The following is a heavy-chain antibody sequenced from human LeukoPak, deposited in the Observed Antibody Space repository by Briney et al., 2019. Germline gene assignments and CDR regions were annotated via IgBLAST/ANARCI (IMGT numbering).Heavy chain of an antibody. CDR2: IWYDGSNK. V-gene: IGHV3-33*01. J-gene: IGHJ4*02. D-gene: IGHD3-22*01. CDR3: ARGHRYYDSSGYLLHYFDY. CDR1: GFTFSSYG. Sequence: GGSLRLSCAASGFTFSSYGMHWVRQAPGKGLEWVAVIWYDGSNKYYADSVKGRFTISRDNSKNTLYLQMNSLRAEDTAVYYCARGHRYYDSSGYLLHYFDYWGQGTLVTVPS.